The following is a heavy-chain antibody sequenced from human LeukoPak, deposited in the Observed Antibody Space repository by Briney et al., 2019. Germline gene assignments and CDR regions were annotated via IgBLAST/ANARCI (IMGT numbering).Heavy chain of an antibody. CDR2: ISGSGGTT. D-gene: IGHD1-14*01. V-gene: IGHV3-23*01. Sequence: GGSLRLSCAASGFTFTTYWMHWVRQAPGKGLEWVSVISGSGGTTYYADSVKGRFTISRDSSKNTLYLQMNSLRAEDTAVYYCAKVSGGGLYYDGMDVWGQGTTVTVSS. CDR3: AKVSGGGLYYDGMDV. CDR1: GFTFTTYW. J-gene: IGHJ6*02.